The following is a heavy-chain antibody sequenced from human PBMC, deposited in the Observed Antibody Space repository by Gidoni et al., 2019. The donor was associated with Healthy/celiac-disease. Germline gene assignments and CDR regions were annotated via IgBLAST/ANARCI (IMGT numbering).Heavy chain of an antibody. V-gene: IGHV3-48*03. D-gene: IGHD1-26*01. CDR1: GFTFSSYE. CDR2: ISSSGSTI. CDR3: ARDGSGSYSNFYFDY. J-gene: IGHJ4*02. Sequence: EVQLVESGGGLVQPGGSLRLSCAASGFTFSSYEMNWVRQAPGKGLEWVSYISSSGSTIYYADYVKGRFTISRDNAKNSLYLQMNSLRAEDTAVYYCARDGSGSYSNFYFDYWGQGTLVTVSS.